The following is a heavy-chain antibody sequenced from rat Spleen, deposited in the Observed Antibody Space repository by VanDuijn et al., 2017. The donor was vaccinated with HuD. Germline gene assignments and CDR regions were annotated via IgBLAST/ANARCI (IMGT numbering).Heavy chain of an antibody. Sequence: QVQLKESGPGLVQPSQTLSLTCTVAGFSLTSYNVHWVRQPPGKGLEWMGVIWNTGGTRYNSALKSRLSISKDTSKSQVFLKMNSLQAEDAATYYCAREGNSGVMDVWGQGTSVTVSS. V-gene: IGHV2-41*01. CDR2: IWNTGGT. D-gene: IGHD1-10*01. CDR3: AREGNSGVMDV. J-gene: IGHJ4*01. CDR1: GFSLTSYN.